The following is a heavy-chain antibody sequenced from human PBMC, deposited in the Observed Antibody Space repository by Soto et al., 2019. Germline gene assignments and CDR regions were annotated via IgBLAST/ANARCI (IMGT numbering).Heavy chain of an antibody. V-gene: IGHV3-23*01. CDR1: GFSFVNYA. D-gene: IGHD6-19*01. J-gene: IGHJ4*02. CDR3: AKATTNGGWFNPFDS. Sequence: EVQLLESGGGLVQPGGSLRLSCAASGFSFVNYAMNWVRQAPGKGLEWVSGLSGSGTSTYYADSVKGRFPISRDNSRDRLFLQMNSLTADDTAVYYCAKATTNGGWFNPFDSWGQGALVTVSS. CDR2: LSGSGTST.